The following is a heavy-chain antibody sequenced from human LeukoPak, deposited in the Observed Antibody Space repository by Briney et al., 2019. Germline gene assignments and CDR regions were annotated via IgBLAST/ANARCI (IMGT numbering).Heavy chain of an antibody. D-gene: IGHD3-3*01. Sequence: SETLSLTCTVSGGSIGSYYWSWIRQPPGKGLEWIGYIYYSGSTNYNPSLKSRVTISVDTSKNQFSLKLSSVTAADTAVYYCARGYYDFWSGPNTYGMDVWGQGTTVTVSS. CDR3: ARGYYDFWSGPNTYGMDV. CDR2: IYYSGST. CDR1: GGSIGSYY. J-gene: IGHJ6*02. V-gene: IGHV4-59*01.